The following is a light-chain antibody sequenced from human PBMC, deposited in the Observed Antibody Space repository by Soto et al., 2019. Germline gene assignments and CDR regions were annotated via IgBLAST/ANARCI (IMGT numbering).Light chain of an antibody. CDR2: DVS. CDR1: STYVCGYNY. CDR3: SAYACSNTHYV. J-gene: IGLJ1*01. V-gene: IGLV2-8*01. Sequence: QSALTQPPSASGSPGQSVTISCTGTSTYVCGYNYVSWYQQHPGKAPKLMIFDVSKRPSGVPDRFSAFKSGNAASLTVSGLQAEYEADYYFSAYACSNTHYVFCSGTKLSVL.